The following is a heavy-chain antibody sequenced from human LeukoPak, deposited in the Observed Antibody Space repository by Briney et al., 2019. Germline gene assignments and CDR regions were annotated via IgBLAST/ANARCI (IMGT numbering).Heavy chain of an antibody. D-gene: IGHD3-22*01. CDR2: VSTGSNYI. Sequence: GGSLRLSCTASGFTFSSYSLNWVRQAPGKGLEWVSSVSTGSNYIYYADSVKGRFTISRDNSKNTLYLQMNSLRAEDTAVYYCARDVGDYYYDSSGYRDYWGQGTLVTVSS. J-gene: IGHJ4*02. CDR3: ARDVGDYYYDSSGYRDY. CDR1: GFTFSSYS. V-gene: IGHV3-21*01.